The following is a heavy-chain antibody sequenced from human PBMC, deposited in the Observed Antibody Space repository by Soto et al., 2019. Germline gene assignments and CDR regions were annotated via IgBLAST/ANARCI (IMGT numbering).Heavy chain of an antibody. V-gene: IGHV3-23*01. CDR2: ISGSGGGT. D-gene: IGHD6-19*01. CDR3: AKVGLAGAPMYNFDY. Sequence: GGSLRLSCAASGFTFSGYAMSWVRQAPGKGLEWVSAISGSGGGTYYADSVKGRFTISRDNSKNTLYLQMNSLRAEDTAVYYCAKVGLAGAPMYNFDYWGQGTLVTVSS. CDR1: GFTFSGYA. J-gene: IGHJ4*02.